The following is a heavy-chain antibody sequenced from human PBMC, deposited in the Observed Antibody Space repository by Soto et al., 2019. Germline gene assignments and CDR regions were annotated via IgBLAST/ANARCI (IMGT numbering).Heavy chain of an antibody. CDR2: IYHSGST. CDR1: GGSISSSNW. V-gene: IGHV4-4*02. J-gene: IGHJ6*02. Sequence: QVQLQEWGPGLVKPSGTLSLTCGVSGGSISSSNWWNWVRQPPGKGLEWIGEIYHSGSTNYNPSLESRVTISVDKSKNQFSLKLSSVTAADTAVYYCARAGRGDIFYYYYGMDVWGQGTTVTVSS. D-gene: IGHD3-10*01. CDR3: ARAGRGDIFYYYYGMDV.